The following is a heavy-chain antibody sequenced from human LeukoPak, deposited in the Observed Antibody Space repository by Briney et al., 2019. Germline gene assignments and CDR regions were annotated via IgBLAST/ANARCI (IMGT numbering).Heavy chain of an antibody. Sequence: GESLKISCKGSGYKFDTFWIAWVRQMPGKGLEDMGIIYPGDSDARYSPSFEGQVTMSADRSTNTAFLQWSGLKASDTAIYYCARRITGDYAFDFWGQGTLVTVSS. D-gene: IGHD4-17*01. V-gene: IGHV5-51*01. J-gene: IGHJ4*02. CDR2: IYPGDSDA. CDR1: GYKFDTFW. CDR3: ARRITGDYAFDF.